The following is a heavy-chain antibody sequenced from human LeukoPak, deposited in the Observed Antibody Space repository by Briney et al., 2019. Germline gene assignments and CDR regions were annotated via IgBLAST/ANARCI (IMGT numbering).Heavy chain of an antibody. V-gene: IGHV3-30*18. CDR1: GFTFSSYG. CDR3: AKAASPYGSGSYLGDY. CDR2: ISYDGSNK. Sequence: TGGSLRLSCAASGFTFSSYGIHWVRQAPGKGLEWVAVISYDGSNKYYADSVKGRFTISRDNSKNTLYLQMNSLRAEDTAVYYCAKAASPYGSGSYLGDYWGQGTLVTVFS. D-gene: IGHD3-10*01. J-gene: IGHJ4*02.